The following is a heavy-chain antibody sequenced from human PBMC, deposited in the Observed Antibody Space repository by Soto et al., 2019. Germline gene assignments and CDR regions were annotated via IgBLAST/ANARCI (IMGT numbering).Heavy chain of an antibody. J-gene: IGHJ4*02. CDR3: ARGPLVVLNYFES. CDR2: IFPLTDIP. Sequence: QVQLVQSGTEVKKPGSSAKVYCKASEGTFRNYPINWVRQAPGQGLEWMGSIFPLTDIPDYAQNFQARLTISADKSTSTAYMELSSLTSDDTAMYFCARGPLVVLNYFESWGQGTLVTVSS. V-gene: IGHV1-69*02. CDR1: EGTFRNYP.